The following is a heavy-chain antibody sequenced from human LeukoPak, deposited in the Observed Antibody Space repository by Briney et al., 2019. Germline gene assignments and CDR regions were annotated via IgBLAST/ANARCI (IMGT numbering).Heavy chain of an antibody. Sequence: SETLSLTCIVSGGSISSSNYYWGWIRQSPGKGLEWIGSIYSRGSTYYNPSLKSRVIVSSDMSKNQFSLMLNSVTAADTAVYYCAVYDSSGYYGLAFDIWGQGTMVTVSS. CDR2: IYSRGST. CDR3: AVYDSSGYYGLAFDI. J-gene: IGHJ3*02. D-gene: IGHD3-22*01. V-gene: IGHV4-39*07. CDR1: GGSISSSNYY.